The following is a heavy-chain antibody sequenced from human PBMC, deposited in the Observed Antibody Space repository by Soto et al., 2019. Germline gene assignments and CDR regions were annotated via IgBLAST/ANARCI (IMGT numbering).Heavy chain of an antibody. Sequence: SGPTLVNPTQTLTLTCTFSGFSLSTSGVGVGWIRQPPGKALEGLVIIYWDDDKHYNQSLRGRLTITKDTSKNQVILTMTNMDPVYTSTYYCARRAAYSSSYFFDYWGQGSLVTVSS. D-gene: IGHD6-6*01. CDR2: IYWDDDK. CDR1: GFSLSTSGVG. CDR3: ARRAAYSSSYFFDY. V-gene: IGHV2-5*02. J-gene: IGHJ4*02.